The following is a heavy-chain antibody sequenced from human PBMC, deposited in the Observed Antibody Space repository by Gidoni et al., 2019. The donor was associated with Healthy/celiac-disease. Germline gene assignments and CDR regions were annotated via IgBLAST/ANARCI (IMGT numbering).Heavy chain of an antibody. Sequence: QVQLVHSGAEVTKPGSSVKVSCKASGGTFSSSTISWVRQDPGTGLEWMGRIIPILGRANDAQKFQGRVTITADKSTSTAYMELSSLRSEDTAVYYCAREVGYCSGGSCYGYYYYGMDVWGQGTTVTVS. CDR1: GGTFSSST. CDR2: IIPILGRA. CDR3: AREVGYCSGGSCYGYYYYGMDV. J-gene: IGHJ6*02. D-gene: IGHD2-15*01. V-gene: IGHV1-69*08.